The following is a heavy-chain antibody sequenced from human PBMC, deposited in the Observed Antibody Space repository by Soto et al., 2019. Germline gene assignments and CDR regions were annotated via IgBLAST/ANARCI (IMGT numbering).Heavy chain of an antibody. Sequence: EAQLVESGGGLVQPGGSLRLSCAASGFTFSNSEMHWVRQAPGKGLEYVSGISNNGAHTDYAKSVKGRFTISRENSENTMYLQMGSLRAEDMALYYCARRGSRSRWSNGYMDLWGKGTTVTVSS. CDR2: ISNNGAHT. D-gene: IGHD6-13*01. CDR1: GFTFSNSE. CDR3: ARRGSRSRWSNGYMDL. J-gene: IGHJ6*03. V-gene: IGHV3-64*01.